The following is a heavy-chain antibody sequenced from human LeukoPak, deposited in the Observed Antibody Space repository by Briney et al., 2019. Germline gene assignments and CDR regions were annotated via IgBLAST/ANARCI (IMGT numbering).Heavy chain of an antibody. D-gene: IGHD4-23*01. CDR3: ARSGGKGYFDY. CDR2: ISSSGSTI. V-gene: IGHV3-48*03. Sequence: PGGSLRLSCAASGCTFSSYEMNWVRQAPGKGLEWVSYISSSGSTIYYADSVKGRFTISRDNAKNSLYLQMNSLRAEDTAVYYCARSGGKGYFDYWGQGTLVTVSS. CDR1: GCTFSSYE. J-gene: IGHJ4*02.